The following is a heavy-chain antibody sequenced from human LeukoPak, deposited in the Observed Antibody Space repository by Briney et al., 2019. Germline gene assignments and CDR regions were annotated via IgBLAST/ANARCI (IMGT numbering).Heavy chain of an antibody. CDR3: ATVERYYDVLTGFYDPYYFDY. V-gene: IGHV1-24*01. D-gene: IGHD3-9*01. Sequence: ASVKVSCKVSGYTLTELSMHWVRQAPGKGLEWMGGFDPEDGKTIYAQKFQGRVTMTEDTSTDTAYMELSSLRSEDTAVYYCATVERYYDVLTGFYDPYYFDYWGQGTLVTVSS. J-gene: IGHJ4*02. CDR2: FDPEDGKT. CDR1: GYTLTELS.